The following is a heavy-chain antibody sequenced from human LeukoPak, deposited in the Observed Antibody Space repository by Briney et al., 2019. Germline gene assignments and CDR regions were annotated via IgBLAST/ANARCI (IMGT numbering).Heavy chain of an antibody. D-gene: IGHD3-3*01. Sequence: PGGSLRLSCAASGFTFSSYAMSWVRQAPGKGLEWVSAISGSGGSTYYADSVKGRFTISRDNSKNTLYLQMNSLRAEDTAVYYCAKVPTYYDFWSGQFWFDPWGQGTLVTVSS. J-gene: IGHJ5*02. CDR2: ISGSGGST. V-gene: IGHV3-23*01. CDR1: GFTFSSYA. CDR3: AKVPTYYDFWSGQFWFDP.